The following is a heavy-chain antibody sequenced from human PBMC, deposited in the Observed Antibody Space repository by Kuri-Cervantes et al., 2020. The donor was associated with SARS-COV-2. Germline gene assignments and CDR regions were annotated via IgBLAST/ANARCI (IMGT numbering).Heavy chain of an antibody. J-gene: IGHJ6*03. D-gene: IGHD2-2*01. CDR2: INHSGST. V-gene: IGHV4-34*01. Sequence: GALRLTCAVYGGSFSGYYWSWIRQPPGKGLEWIGEINHSGSTNYNPSLKSRVAISVDTSKNQFSLKLSSVTAADTAVYYCARGRRVVPAAMHYYYYYYMDVWGKGTTVTVSS. CDR1: GGSFSGYY. CDR3: ARGRRVVPAAMHYYYYYYMDV.